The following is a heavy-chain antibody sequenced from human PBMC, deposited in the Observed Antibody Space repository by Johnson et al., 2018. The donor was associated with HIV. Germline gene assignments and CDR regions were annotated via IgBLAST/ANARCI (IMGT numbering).Heavy chain of an antibody. V-gene: IGHV3-66*01. Sequence: VQLVESGGGLVKPGGSMRLSCAASGFTVSSNYMSWVRQAPGKGLDWVSVIYSGGSTYYADSVKGRLTFSRDNSKNTLYLQMNSLRAEDTAVYYCARESRIWAWGQGTMVTVSS. J-gene: IGHJ3*01. CDR2: IYSGGST. CDR3: ARESRIWA. D-gene: IGHD3-16*01. CDR1: GFTVSSNY.